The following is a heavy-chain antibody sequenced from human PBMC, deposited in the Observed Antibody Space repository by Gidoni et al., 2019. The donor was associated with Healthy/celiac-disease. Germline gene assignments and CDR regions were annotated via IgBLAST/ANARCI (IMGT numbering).Heavy chain of an antibody. D-gene: IGHD3-3*01. J-gene: IGHJ4*02. Sequence: QVQLQESGPGLVKPSETLSLTCTVSGGSISSYYWSWIRQPPGKGLEWIGYIYYSGSTNYNPPLKSRVTISVDTSKNQFSLKLSSVTAADTAVYYCARGVRIFGVVIPYYFDYWGQGTLVTVSS. CDR1: GGSISSYY. CDR2: IYYSGST. CDR3: ARGVRIFGVVIPYYFDY. V-gene: IGHV4-59*01.